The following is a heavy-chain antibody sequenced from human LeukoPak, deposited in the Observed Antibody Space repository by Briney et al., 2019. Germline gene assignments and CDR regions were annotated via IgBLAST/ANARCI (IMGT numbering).Heavy chain of an antibody. CDR2: IIPIFGTA. Sequence: ASVKVSCKASGGTFSSYAISWVRQAPGQGLEWMGRIIPIFGTANYAQKFQGRVTITTDESTSTAYMELSSLRSEDTAVYYCARYYYGSGSSPWYWGQGTLITVSS. CDR1: GGTFSSYA. V-gene: IGHV1-69*05. D-gene: IGHD3-10*01. CDR3: ARYYYGSGSSPWY. J-gene: IGHJ4*02.